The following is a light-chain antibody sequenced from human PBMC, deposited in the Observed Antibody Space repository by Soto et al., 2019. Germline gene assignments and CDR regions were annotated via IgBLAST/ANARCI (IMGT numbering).Light chain of an antibody. CDR3: CSYAGSSSFV. V-gene: IGLV2-23*01. CDR1: SSDVGSYNL. CDR2: EDD. Sequence: QSVLTQPASVSGSPGQSITISCTGTSSDVGSYNLVSWYQHHPGKAHKIIIYEDDKRPSGVSYRFSGSKSGHTASLTISGLQAEDEADYYCCSYAGSSSFVFGIGTKVTVL. J-gene: IGLJ1*01.